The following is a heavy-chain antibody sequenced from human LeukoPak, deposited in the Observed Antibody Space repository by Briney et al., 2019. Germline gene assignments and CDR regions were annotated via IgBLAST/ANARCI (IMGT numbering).Heavy chain of an antibody. J-gene: IGHJ6*02. CDR3: ARAVQLWPHYYYYGMDV. V-gene: IGHV4-59*01. CDR1: GGSISSYY. Sequence: SETLSLTCTVSGGSISSYYWSWIRQPPGKGLEWIGYIYYSGSTNYNPSLKSRVTISVDTSKNQFSLKLSSVTAADTAVYYCARAVQLWPHYYYYGMDVRGQGTTVTVSS. D-gene: IGHD5-18*01. CDR2: IYYSGST.